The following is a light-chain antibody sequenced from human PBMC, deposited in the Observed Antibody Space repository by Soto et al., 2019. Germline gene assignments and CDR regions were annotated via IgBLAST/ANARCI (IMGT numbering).Light chain of an antibody. CDR1: QTVSTN. Sequence: EVVLAQSPATLSVSPGESATLSCRASQTVSTNLAWYQQKPGQAPRLLIYGASNRATGIPVRFSGSGSGTDFTLTISSLEPEDFAVYYCQQRSTWPPFSFGPGTKVDIK. CDR3: QQRSTWPPFS. V-gene: IGKV3-11*01. CDR2: GAS. J-gene: IGKJ3*01.